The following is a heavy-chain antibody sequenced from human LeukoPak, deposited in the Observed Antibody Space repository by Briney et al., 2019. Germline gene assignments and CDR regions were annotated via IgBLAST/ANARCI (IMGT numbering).Heavy chain of an antibody. Sequence: GGSLRLSCAASGFTFSSYSMNWVRQAPGKGLEWVSSISSSSSYIYYADSVKGRFTISRDNAKNSLYLQMNSLRDEDTAVYYCASTIDPYDSSGYYNYWGQGTLVTVSS. CDR3: ASTIDPYDSSGYYNY. J-gene: IGHJ4*02. CDR1: GFTFSSYS. V-gene: IGHV3-21*01. CDR2: ISSSSSYI. D-gene: IGHD3-22*01.